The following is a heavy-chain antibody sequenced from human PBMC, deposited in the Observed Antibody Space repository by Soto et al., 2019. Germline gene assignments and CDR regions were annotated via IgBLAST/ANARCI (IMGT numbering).Heavy chain of an antibody. CDR3: AKYYLMTIFGVVISPDYYYYMDV. Sequence: PGGSLRLSCAASGFTFSSYGMHWVRQAPGKGLEWVAVISYDGSNKYYADSVKGRFTISRDNSKNTLYLQMNSLRAEDTAVYYCAKYYLMTIFGVVISPDYYYYMDVWGKGTTVTVSS. D-gene: IGHD3-3*01. CDR2: ISYDGSNK. V-gene: IGHV3-30*18. CDR1: GFTFSSYG. J-gene: IGHJ6*03.